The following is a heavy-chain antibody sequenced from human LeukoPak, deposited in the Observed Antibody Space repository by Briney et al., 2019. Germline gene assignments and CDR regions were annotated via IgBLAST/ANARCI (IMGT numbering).Heavy chain of an antibody. CDR3: AKDYYDFWSGYPPRGWFDP. Sequence: PGGSLRLSCAASGFTLSSYAMSWVRQAPGKGLEWVSAISGSGGSTYYADSVKGRFTISRDNSKNTLYLQMNSLRAEDTAVYYCAKDYYDFWSGYPPRGWFDPWGQGTLVTVSS. CDR2: ISGSGGST. V-gene: IGHV3-23*01. CDR1: GFTLSSYA. J-gene: IGHJ5*02. D-gene: IGHD3-3*01.